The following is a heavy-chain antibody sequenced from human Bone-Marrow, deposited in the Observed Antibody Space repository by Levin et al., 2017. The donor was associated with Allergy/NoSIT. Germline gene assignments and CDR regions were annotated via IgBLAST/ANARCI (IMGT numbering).Heavy chain of an antibody. CDR3: ARHTGPVLRYSARGNYMDG. Sequence: SSETLSLTCTVSGGSISSYYWSWIRQPPGKGLEWIGYIYYSGSTNYNPSLKSRVTISVDTSKNQFSLKLSSVTAADTAVYYCARHTGPVLRYSARGNYMDGWGKGTTVTVSS. J-gene: IGHJ6*03. D-gene: IGHD3-9*01. CDR2: IYYSGST. V-gene: IGHV4-59*08. CDR1: GGSISSYY.